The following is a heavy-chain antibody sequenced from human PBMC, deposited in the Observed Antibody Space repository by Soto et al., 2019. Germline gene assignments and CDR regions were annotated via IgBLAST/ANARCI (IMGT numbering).Heavy chain of an antibody. J-gene: IGHJ6*02. V-gene: IGHV1-46*01. Sequence: GASVKVSCKASGYTFTSYYMHWVRQAPGQGLEWMGIINPSGGSTSYAQKFQGRVTMTRDTSTSTVYMELSSLGSEDTAVYYCAREKSGSTVVNSWYYYYGMDVWGQGTTVTVSS. CDR2: INPSGGST. CDR3: AREKSGSTVVNSWYYYYGMDV. CDR1: GYTFTSYY. D-gene: IGHD4-17*01.